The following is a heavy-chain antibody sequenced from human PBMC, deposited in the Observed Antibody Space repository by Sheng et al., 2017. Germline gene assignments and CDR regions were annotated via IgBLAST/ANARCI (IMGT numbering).Heavy chain of an antibody. CDR1: GFTFSTYA. Sequence: EVQLLESGGGLVQPGGSLRLSCAASGFTFSTYAMTWVRQAPGKGLEWVSVISGSGGGTYYAHSVKGRFTISRDNSKNTLYLQMNSLRAEDTALYYCAKVDLLPAPTGLGYMDVWGQGTTVTVSS. CDR3: AKVDLLPAPTGLGYMDV. CDR2: ISGSGGGT. V-gene: IGHV3-23*01. J-gene: IGHJ6*03. D-gene: IGHD2-2*01.